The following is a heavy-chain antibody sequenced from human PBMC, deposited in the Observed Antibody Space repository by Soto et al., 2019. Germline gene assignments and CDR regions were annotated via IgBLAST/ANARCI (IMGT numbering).Heavy chain of an antibody. J-gene: IGHJ4*02. D-gene: IGHD6-13*01. CDR3: AREGSSSWGIYYFDY. Sequence: GGSLRLSCAASGFTFSSYSMNWVRQAPGKGLEWVSSISSSSSYIYYADSVKGRFTISRDNAKNSLYLQMNSLRAEDTAVYYCAREGSSSWGIYYFDYWGQGTLVTVSS. V-gene: IGHV3-21*01. CDR1: GFTFSSYS. CDR2: ISSSSSYI.